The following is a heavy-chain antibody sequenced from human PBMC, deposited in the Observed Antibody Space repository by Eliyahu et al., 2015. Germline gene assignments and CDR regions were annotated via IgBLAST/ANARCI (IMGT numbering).Heavy chain of an antibody. D-gene: IGHD3-16*01. V-gene: IGHV3-53*01. J-gene: IGHJ4*02. CDR1: XFTVXXNY. Sequence: EVQLVESGGGLIQPGGSLRLSXAASXFTVXXNYMSWVRQAPGKGLEWLSVMYNGGATYYADSVKGRFTISRDNSKNTLYLQMNSLRADDTAVYYCARDLGAYKRAFDFWGQGTLVTVSS. CDR3: ARDLGAYKRAFDF. CDR2: MYNGGAT.